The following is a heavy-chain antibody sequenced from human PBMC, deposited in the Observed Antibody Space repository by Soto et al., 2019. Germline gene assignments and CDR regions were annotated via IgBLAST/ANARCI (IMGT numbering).Heavy chain of an antibody. J-gene: IGHJ4*02. D-gene: IGHD4-4*01. V-gene: IGHV1-46*01. CDR2: INPSGGST. CDR3: AGSRLHSFDY. Sequence: ASVKVSCKASGYTFTSYYMHLVRQAPGQGLEWMGIINPSGGSTSYAQKFQGRVTKTRDTSTSTVYMELSSLRSDDTAVYYCAGSRLHSFDYWGQGTLVTVSS. CDR1: GYTFTSYY.